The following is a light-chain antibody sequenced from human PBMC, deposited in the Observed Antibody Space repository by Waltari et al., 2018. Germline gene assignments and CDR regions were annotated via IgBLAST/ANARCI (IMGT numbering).Light chain of an antibody. V-gene: IGKV3-11*01. CDR1: QSVSYY. Sequence: EIVLTQSPATLSLSPGERATLSCRASQSVSYYLAWYQQSPGQAHRLLIYDKSHRATGIPDRFSGSGAETDFTHTISSLEPEDFAVYYCQQRRNWPLTFGGGTKVEIK. J-gene: IGKJ4*01. CDR2: DKS. CDR3: QQRRNWPLT.